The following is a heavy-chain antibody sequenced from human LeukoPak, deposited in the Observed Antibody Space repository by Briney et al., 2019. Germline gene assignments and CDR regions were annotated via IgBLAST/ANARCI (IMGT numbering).Heavy chain of an antibody. Sequence: ASVKVSCKASGYTFTSYYMHWVRQAPGQGLEWMGIINPSGGSTSYAQKFQGRVTMTRDTSTSTVYMELSSLRSEDTAVYYCARERCGGDCSNLSFFDYWGQGTLVTVSS. V-gene: IGHV1-46*01. J-gene: IGHJ4*02. CDR3: ARERCGGDCSNLSFFDY. D-gene: IGHD2-21*02. CDR2: INPSGGST. CDR1: GYTFTSYY.